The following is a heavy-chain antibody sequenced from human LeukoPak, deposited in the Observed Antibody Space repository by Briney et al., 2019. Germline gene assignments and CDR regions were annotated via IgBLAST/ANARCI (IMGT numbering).Heavy chain of an antibody. Sequence: SETLSLTCTVSGDSISSGCYYWSWIRPPAGKGVGWIGRIYTRGSSNYNPSPKSRVTMSVDPSKNQFSLKLTAVTAEDTAVYYWGRGDYYGSSPVAYWGQGTLVTVSS. J-gene: IGHJ4*02. CDR1: GDSISSGCYY. V-gene: IGHV4-61*02. D-gene: IGHD3-22*01. CDR3: GRGDYYGSSPVAY. CDR2: IYTRGSS.